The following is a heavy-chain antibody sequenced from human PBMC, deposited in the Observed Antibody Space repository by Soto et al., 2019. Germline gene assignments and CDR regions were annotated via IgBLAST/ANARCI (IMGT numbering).Heavy chain of an antibody. Sequence: GGSLRLSCAASGFTVSSNYMSWVCQAPGKGLEWVSVIYSGGSTYYADSVKGRFTISRHNSKNTLYLQMNSLRAEDTAVYYCASGDEYCGGDCYAFDIWGQGTMVTVSS. V-gene: IGHV3-66*01. CDR1: GFTVSSNY. D-gene: IGHD2-21*02. CDR2: IYSGGST. CDR3: ASGDEYCGGDCYAFDI. J-gene: IGHJ3*02.